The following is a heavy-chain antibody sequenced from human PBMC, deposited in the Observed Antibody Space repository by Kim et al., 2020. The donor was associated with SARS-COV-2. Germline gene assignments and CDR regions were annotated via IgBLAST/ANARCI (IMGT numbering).Heavy chain of an antibody. CDR2: INAGNGNT. CDR3: ARDRRGYYDSSEWAFDI. J-gene: IGHJ3*02. Sequence: ASVKVSCKASGYTFTSYAMHWVRQAPGQRLEWMGWINAGNGNTKYSQKFQGRVTITRDTSASTAYMELSSLRSEDTAVYYCARDRRGYYDSSEWAFDIWGQGTMVTVSS. V-gene: IGHV1-3*01. CDR1: GYTFTSYA. D-gene: IGHD3-22*01.